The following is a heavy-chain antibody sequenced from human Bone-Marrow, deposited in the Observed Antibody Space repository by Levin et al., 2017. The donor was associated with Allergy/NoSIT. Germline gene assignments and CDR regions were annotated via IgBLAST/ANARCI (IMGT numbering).Heavy chain of an antibody. J-gene: IGHJ4*02. CDR3: ARVGATRYYFEY. V-gene: IGHV3-21*01. CDR1: GFTFSSYS. D-gene: IGHD1-26*01. Sequence: KSGGSLRLSCAASGFTFSSYSVSWVRQAPGKGLEWVSSISPSSTYIYYADSVKGRFTISRDNAKDSLYLQMNSLRAEDTAIYYCARVGATRYYFEYWGQGALVTVSS. CDR2: ISPSSTYI.